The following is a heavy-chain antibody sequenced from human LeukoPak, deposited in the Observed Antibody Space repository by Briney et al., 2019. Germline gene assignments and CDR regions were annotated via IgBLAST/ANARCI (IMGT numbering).Heavy chain of an antibody. CDR1: GFTFDDYA. CDR2: IGWNSGGI. Sequence: PGGSLRLSCAASGFTFDDYAMHWVRHGPGKGREWVSGIGWNSGGIVYADSVKGRFTISRDNAKNSLYLQMNSLGAEDTALYYCVKVTAAGFVDHWGQGTLVTVSS. V-gene: IGHV3-9*01. CDR3: VKVTAAGFVDH. D-gene: IGHD6-13*01. J-gene: IGHJ4*02.